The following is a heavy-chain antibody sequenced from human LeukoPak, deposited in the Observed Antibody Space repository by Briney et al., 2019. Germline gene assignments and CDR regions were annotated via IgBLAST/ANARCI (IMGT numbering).Heavy chain of an antibody. Sequence: SETLSLTCAVYGGSFSGYYWSWIRQPPGKGLEWIGEINHSGSTNYNPSLKSRVTISVDRSKNQFSLKLSFVTAADTAVYYCARVSKGQQLKLGYWGQGTLVTVSS. CDR2: INHSGST. CDR1: GGSFSGYY. D-gene: IGHD6-13*01. J-gene: IGHJ4*02. CDR3: ARVSKGQQLKLGY. V-gene: IGHV4-34*01.